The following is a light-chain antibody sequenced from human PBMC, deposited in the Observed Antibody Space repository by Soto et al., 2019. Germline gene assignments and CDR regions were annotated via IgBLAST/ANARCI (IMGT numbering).Light chain of an antibody. V-gene: IGKV3-15*01. J-gene: IGKJ1*01. CDR3: QQYNSWPRT. CDR2: GAS. Sequence: IVMTQSPITLSVSPGARPTLSCRASQSVSSNLAWYQQKPCQAPRSPIYGASSRATGIPARFSGSVYGTEFNLTISSLQSEDFAVYDCQQYNSWPRTFGQGTQVDLK. CDR1: QSVSSN.